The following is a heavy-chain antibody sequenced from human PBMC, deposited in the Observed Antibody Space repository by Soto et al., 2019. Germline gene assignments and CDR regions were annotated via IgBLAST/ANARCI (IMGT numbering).Heavy chain of an antibody. J-gene: IGHJ3*01. V-gene: IGHV2-5*01. D-gene: IGHD3-10*01. Sequence: QITLKESGPTLVKPTQPLTLTCTFSGFSLTTSGVGVGWIRQPPGKALEWLALIYWNDDTRYSPSLKNRVTITTDSSKDHVVLTMTDMDPVDTATYYCARRLTVVPLAFDLWGQGTMVTASS. CDR3: ARRLTVVPLAFDL. CDR2: IYWNDDT. CDR1: GFSLTTSGVG.